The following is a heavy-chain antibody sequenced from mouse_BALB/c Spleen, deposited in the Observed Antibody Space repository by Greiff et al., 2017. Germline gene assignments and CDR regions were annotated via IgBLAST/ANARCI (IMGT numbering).Heavy chain of an antibody. D-gene: IGHD2-3*01. CDR3: ARETYDGSLYYAMDY. V-gene: IGHV1-4*01. CDR1: GYTFTSYT. Sequence: VQLQQSGAELARPGASVKMSCKASGYTFTSYTMHWVKQRPGQGLEWIGYINPSSGYTNYNQKFKDKATLTADKSSSTAYMQLSSLTSEDSAVYYCARETYDGSLYYAMDYWGQGTSVTVSS. J-gene: IGHJ4*01. CDR2: INPSSGYT.